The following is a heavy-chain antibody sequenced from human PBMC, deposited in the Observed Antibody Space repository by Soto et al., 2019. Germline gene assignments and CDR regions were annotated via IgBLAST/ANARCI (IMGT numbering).Heavy chain of an antibody. J-gene: IGHJ4*02. CDR1: GFTFSNYA. V-gene: IGHV3-23*01. CDR3: AKRATGTYLDY. CDR2: ISGSGGST. Sequence: GGSLRLSCAASGFTFSNYAMNWVRQAPGRGLEWVSVISGSGGSTYYADSVKGRFTISRDNSKNTLYLQMNSLRAEDTAVYYCAKRATGTYLDYWGQGTLVTVS. D-gene: IGHD1-1*01.